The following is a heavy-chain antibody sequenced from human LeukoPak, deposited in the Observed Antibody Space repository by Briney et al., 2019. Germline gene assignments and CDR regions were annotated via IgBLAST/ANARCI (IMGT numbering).Heavy chain of an antibody. CDR3: AKVRLGELSYFDY. J-gene: IGHJ4*02. V-gene: IGHV3-21*04. CDR2: ISSSSSYI. D-gene: IGHD3-16*02. CDR1: GFTFSSYS. Sequence: GGSLRLSCAASGFTFSSYSMNWVRQAPGKGLEWVSSISSSSSYIYYADSVKGRFTISRDNAKNSLYLQMNSLRAEDTALYYCAKVRLGELSYFDYWGQGTLVTVSS.